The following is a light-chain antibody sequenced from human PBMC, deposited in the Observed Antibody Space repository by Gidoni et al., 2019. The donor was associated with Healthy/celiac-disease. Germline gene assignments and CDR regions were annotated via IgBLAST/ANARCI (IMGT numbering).Light chain of an antibody. CDR2: SNN. V-gene: IGLV1-44*01. J-gene: IGLJ3*02. CDR1: SYNSGSNT. CDR3: AAWDDSLNGWV. Sequence: QSVLNQPPSASGTPGQRVTISCSGSSYNSGSNTVNWYQQLPGTAPKLLIYSNNQRPSGVPDRFSGSKSGTSASLAISGLQSEDEADYYCAAWDDSLNGWVFGGGTKLTVL.